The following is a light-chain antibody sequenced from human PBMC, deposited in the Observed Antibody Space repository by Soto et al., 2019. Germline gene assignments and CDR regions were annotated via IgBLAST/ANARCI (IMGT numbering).Light chain of an antibody. Sequence: QPVLTQSPSASASLGASVKLTCTLSSGHSNYAIAWHQQQSEKGPRYLMKLNSDGSHSKGDGIPDRFSGSSSGAARYLTISILQSDDEAYYYCQTWGSGIVVFGAGTKLTVL. J-gene: IGLJ2*01. CDR3: QTWGSGIVV. CDR2: LNSDGSH. V-gene: IGLV4-69*01. CDR1: SGHSNYA.